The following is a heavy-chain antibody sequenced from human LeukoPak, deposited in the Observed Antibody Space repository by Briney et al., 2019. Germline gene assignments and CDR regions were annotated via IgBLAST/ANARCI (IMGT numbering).Heavy chain of an antibody. CDR1: GYTFTDYY. D-gene: IGHD6-13*01. Sequence: ASVKVSCKASGYTFTDYYMHWVRQAPGQGLGWMGWINPNSGGTNYAQKFQGRVTMTRDTSISTAYMEVSRLRSDDTAIYYCAKSHASIWNVYDYWGQGTLVTVSS. J-gene: IGHJ4*02. CDR2: INPNSGGT. V-gene: IGHV1-2*02. CDR3: AKSHASIWNVYDY.